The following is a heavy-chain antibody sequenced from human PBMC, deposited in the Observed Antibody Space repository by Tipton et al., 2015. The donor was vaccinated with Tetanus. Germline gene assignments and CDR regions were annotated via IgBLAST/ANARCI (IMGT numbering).Heavy chain of an antibody. CDR3: ARTTRRWLHPDY. J-gene: IGHJ4*02. D-gene: IGHD5-24*01. Sequence: TLSLTCNVSGDSMTDFYWSWIRQPPGKGLEWIAYIFYSGRTQYNPSLKSRVTISVDTAKNQFSLQLNSVTAADTAVYYCARTTRRWLHPDYWGQGPLVTVSS. CDR2: IFYSGRT. CDR1: GDSMTDFY. V-gene: IGHV4-59*01.